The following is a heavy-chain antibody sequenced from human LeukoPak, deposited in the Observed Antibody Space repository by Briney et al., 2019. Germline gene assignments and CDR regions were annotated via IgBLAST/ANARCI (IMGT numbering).Heavy chain of an antibody. CDR3: ARAGIAVAGQAEYFQH. CDR1: GYTFTSYD. Sequence: ASVKVSCKASGYTFTSYDINWVRQATGQGLEWMGWMHPNSGNTGYAQKFQGRVTMTRNTSISTAYMELSSLRSEDTAVYYCARAGIAVAGQAEYFQHWGQGTLVTVSS. CDR2: MHPNSGNT. V-gene: IGHV1-8*01. D-gene: IGHD6-19*01. J-gene: IGHJ1*01.